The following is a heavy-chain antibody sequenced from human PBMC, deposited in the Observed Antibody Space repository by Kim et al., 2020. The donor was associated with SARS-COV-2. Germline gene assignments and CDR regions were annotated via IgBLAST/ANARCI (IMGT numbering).Heavy chain of an antibody. D-gene: IGHD2-21*02. CDR3: ARVGDCVEFDY. Sequence: PSSVVGRFTITRNNSRHALYFQMNSLSAGDTAVYYCARVGDCVEFDYWGQGTLVTVSS. J-gene: IGHJ4*02. V-gene: IGHV3-53*04.